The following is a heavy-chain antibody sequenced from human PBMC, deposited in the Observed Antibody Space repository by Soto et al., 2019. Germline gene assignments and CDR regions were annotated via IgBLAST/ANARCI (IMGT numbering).Heavy chain of an antibody. V-gene: IGHV3-33*01. D-gene: IGHD1-26*01. CDR2: IRYDGTEK. CDR1: GFIFSSFA. CDR3: ARDFTQVGPLDF. Sequence: GGSLRLSCAASGFIFSSFALHWVRQAPGKGLEWVAVIRYDGTEKYNGDSVKGRFTISRDNSKNTVYLEMTSLRAEDTAVYYCARDFTQVGPLDFWGQGTLVTVSS. J-gene: IGHJ4*02.